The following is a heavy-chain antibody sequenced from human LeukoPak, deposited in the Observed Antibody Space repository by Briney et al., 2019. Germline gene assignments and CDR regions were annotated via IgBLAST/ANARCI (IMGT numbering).Heavy chain of an antibody. Sequence: SETLSLTCTVSGGSISSYYWSWIRQPPGKGLEWIGYISYSGSTNYNPSLKSRVTISVDTSKNQFSLKLSSVTAADTAVYYCARVGYSGGWHEIDYWGQGTLVTVSS. J-gene: IGHJ4*02. D-gene: IGHD6-19*01. V-gene: IGHV4-59*01. CDR2: ISYSGST. CDR1: GGSISSYY. CDR3: ARVGYSGGWHEIDY.